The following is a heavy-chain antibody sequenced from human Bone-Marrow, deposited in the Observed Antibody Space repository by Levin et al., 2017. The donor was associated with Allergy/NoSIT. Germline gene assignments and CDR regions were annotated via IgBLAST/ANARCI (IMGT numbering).Heavy chain of an antibody. D-gene: IGHD6-19*01. CDR2: IIPIFGTA. J-gene: IGHJ6*02. CDR3: ARDRFFAYSSGWYGVSYYYYGMDV. CDR1: GGTFSSYA. Sequence: SVKVSCKASGGTFSSYAISWVRQAPGQGLEWMGGIIPIFGTANYAQKFQGRVTITADESTSTAYMELSSLRSEDTAVYYCARDRFFAYSSGWYGVSYYYYGMDVWGQGTTVTVSS. V-gene: IGHV1-69*13.